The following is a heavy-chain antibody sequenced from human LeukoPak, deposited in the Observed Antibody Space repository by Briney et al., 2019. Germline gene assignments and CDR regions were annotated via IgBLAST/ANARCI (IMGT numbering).Heavy chain of an antibody. CDR1: GFTFTTYW. CDR3: ARDAVDTANAV. V-gene: IGHV3-74*01. D-gene: IGHD5-18*01. CDR2: INSDGSIT. J-gene: IGHJ6*02. Sequence: GGSLRLSCAASGFTFTTYWMHWVRQAPGKGLVWVSHINSDGSITSYADSVKGRFTISRDNAKNTLYLQMNSLRAEDTGVYYCARDAVDTANAVWGQGTTVTVSS.